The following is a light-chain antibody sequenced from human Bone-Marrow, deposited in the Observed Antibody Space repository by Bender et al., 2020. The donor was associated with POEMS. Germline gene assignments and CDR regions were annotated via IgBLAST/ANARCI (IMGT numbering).Light chain of an antibody. CDR2: EGN. J-gene: IGLJ1*01. CDR3: CLYS. V-gene: IGLV2-23*01. CDR1: SSDVGSYIL. Sequence: QSALAQPASVSGSPGQSITISCTGTSSDVGSYILVSWYQQHPGKAPKLLIYEGNKRPSGVSTRFSGSKSGNTASLTISGLQAEDEADYYCCLYSFGTGTKVTVL.